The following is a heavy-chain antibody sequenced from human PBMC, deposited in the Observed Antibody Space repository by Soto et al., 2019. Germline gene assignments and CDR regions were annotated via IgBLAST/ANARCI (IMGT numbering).Heavy chain of an antibody. Sequence: SETLSLTYSVFSGSITTSSYYWGWIRQPPGKGLEWLGSIYYSGSIYDNPSLKSRVSMSIDTSKKQFSLKLTSVTAADTAVYYCAAAPRYWDQGTLVTVS. CDR1: SGSITTSSYY. J-gene: IGHJ4*02. CDR3: AAAPRY. V-gene: IGHV4-39*07. D-gene: IGHD6-13*01. CDR2: IYYSGSI.